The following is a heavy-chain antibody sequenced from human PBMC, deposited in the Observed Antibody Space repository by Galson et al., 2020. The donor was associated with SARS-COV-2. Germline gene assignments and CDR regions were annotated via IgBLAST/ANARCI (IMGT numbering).Heavy chain of an antibody. J-gene: IGHJ4*02. CDR3: AKGGSSWTYLDY. CDR1: GFTFSSHG. Sequence: GGSLRLSCATSGFTFSSHGMHWVRQAPGKGLAWVAVISYDGSNKYYADSVKGRFTISRDNSKNTVSLQMNSLRGEDTAVYHCAKGGSSWTYLDYWGQGTLVTVSS. V-gene: IGHV3-30*18. D-gene: IGHD6-13*01. CDR2: ISYDGSNK.